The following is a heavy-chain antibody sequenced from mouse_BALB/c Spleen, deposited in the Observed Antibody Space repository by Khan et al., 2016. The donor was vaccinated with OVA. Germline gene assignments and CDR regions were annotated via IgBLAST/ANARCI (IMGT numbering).Heavy chain of an antibody. V-gene: IGHV1-63*02. J-gene: IGHJ1*01. CDR1: GYTFTNYW. Sequence: QVQLKESGAELIRPGTSVKISCKASGYTFTNYWLGWVKQRPGHGLEWIGDIYPGGTYTNYNEKFRGKATLTADTSSSTAYMQLTSPTSEDSAVYFCARWATWYIDVWGAGTTVTVSS. CDR2: IYPGGTYT. CDR3: ARWATWYIDV. D-gene: IGHD3-1*01.